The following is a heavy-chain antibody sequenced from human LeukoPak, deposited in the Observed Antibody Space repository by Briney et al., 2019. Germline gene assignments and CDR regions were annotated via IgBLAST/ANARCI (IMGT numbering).Heavy chain of an antibody. D-gene: IGHD3-10*01. CDR3: ARVNYYGSGSYYTTDY. Sequence: GGSLRLSCAASGFTFSSYSMNWVRQAPGKGLVWVSRINSDGSSTSYADSVKGRFTISRDNAKNTLYLQMNSLRAEDTAVYYCARVNYYGSGSYYTTDYWGQGTLVTVSS. V-gene: IGHV3-74*01. CDR1: GFTFSSYS. J-gene: IGHJ4*02. CDR2: INSDGSST.